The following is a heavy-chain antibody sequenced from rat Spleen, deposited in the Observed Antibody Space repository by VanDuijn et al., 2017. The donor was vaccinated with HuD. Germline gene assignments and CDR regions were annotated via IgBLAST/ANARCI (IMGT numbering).Heavy chain of an antibody. CDR2: IQSGGST. V-gene: IGHV2S1*01. CDR1: GFSLTSYH. Sequence: QVQLKESGPGLVQTSQTLSLTCTVSGFSLTSYHVSWVRQPPGKGLEWMGRIQSGGSTDYNSALKSRLSISRDTSKNQVFLKMNSLQSEDTTTYYCARDLDGYFDYWGQGVMVTVSS. CDR3: ARDLDGYFDY. J-gene: IGHJ2*01. D-gene: IGHD1-12*03.